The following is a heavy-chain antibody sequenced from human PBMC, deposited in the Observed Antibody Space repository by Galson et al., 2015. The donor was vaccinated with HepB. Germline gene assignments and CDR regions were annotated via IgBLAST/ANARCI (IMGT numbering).Heavy chain of an antibody. J-gene: IGHJ4*01. CDR2: FSYPGND. D-gene: IGHD2-15*01. Sequence: SETLSLTCTVFGGSMSGYHWSWIRQPPGKGLEWIGYFSFSYPGNDNYNPSLKSRVAISLDTSKRQLSLELTSVTAADTAVYYCSTYLEGGGGRGYWGQGTLVTVSS. CDR1: GGSMSGYH. CDR3: STYLEGGGGRGY. V-gene: IGHV4-59*08.